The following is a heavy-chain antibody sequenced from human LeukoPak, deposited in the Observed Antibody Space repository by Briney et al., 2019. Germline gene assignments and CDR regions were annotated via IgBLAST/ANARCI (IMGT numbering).Heavy chain of an antibody. J-gene: IGHJ4*02. Sequence: SETLSLTCAVYGGSFSGYYWSWIRQPPGKGLEWIGEINHSGSTNYNPSLKSRVTISVDTSKNQFSLKLSSVTAADTAVYYCARGTTTEMATITYFDYWGQGTLVTVSS. CDR1: GGSFSGYY. CDR3: ARGTTTEMATITYFDY. V-gene: IGHV4-34*01. D-gene: IGHD5-24*01. CDR2: INHSGST.